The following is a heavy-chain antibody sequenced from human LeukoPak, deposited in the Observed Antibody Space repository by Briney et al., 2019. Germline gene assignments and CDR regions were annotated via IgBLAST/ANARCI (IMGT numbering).Heavy chain of an antibody. CDR2: IDPSDSYT. Sequence: GESLKISCKGSGYSFTSYWISWVRQMPGKGLEWMGRIDPSDSYTNYSPSFQGHVTISADKSISTAYLQWSSLKASDTAMYYCARHENTQWLLKTWGQGTPVTVSS. J-gene: IGHJ4*02. V-gene: IGHV5-10-1*01. D-gene: IGHD3-22*01. CDR1: GYSFTSYW. CDR3: ARHENTQWLLKT.